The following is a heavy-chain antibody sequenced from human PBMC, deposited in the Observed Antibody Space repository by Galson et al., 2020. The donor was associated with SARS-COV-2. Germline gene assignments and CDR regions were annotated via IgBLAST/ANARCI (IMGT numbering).Heavy chain of an antibody. D-gene: IGHD6-13*01. J-gene: IGHJ4*02. V-gene: IGHV3-33*01. Sequence: GGSLRLSCAASGFTFSSYGMHWVRQAPGKGLEWAAVIWYDGSNKYYADSVKGRFTISRDNSKNTLYLQMNSLRAEDTAVYYCARDAIAALGVHYDYWGQGTLVTVSS. CDR2: IWYDGSNK. CDR3: ARDAIAALGVHYDY. CDR1: GFTFSSYG.